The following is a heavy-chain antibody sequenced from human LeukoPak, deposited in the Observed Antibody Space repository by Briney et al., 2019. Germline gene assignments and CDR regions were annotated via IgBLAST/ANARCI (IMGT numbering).Heavy chain of an antibody. D-gene: IGHD1-14*01. V-gene: IGHV3-74*01. CDR1: GFTFGNSW. Sequence: GGSLRLSCAASGFTFGNSWVHWVRQAPGKGLVWVSLINADGSTATYADSVKGRFTIPRDSARNTLSLQMNSLTIEDTAVYYCVVVVEPPDSDGFDVWGQGTMITVSS. J-gene: IGHJ3*01. CDR2: INADGSTA. CDR3: VVVVEPPDSDGFDV.